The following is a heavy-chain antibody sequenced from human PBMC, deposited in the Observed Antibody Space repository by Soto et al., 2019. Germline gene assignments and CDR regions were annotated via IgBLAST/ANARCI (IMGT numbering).Heavy chain of an antibody. CDR3: AREHSRGPHSSGWYFDY. Sequence: SVTVSCTASGGTFSSYAISWVRQAPGQGLEWMGGIIPIFGTANYAQKFQGRVTIIADESTSTAYMELSSLRSEDTAVYYCAREHSRGPHSSGWYFDYWGQGTLVTVSS. D-gene: IGHD6-19*01. J-gene: IGHJ4*02. CDR2: IIPIFGTA. V-gene: IGHV1-69*13. CDR1: GGTFSSYA.